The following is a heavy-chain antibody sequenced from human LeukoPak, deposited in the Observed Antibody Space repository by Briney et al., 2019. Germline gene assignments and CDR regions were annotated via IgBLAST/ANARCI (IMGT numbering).Heavy chain of an antibody. CDR2: IKEDGSET. CDR1: GFTFRRYW. CDR3: ARDGARHCTDGSCTVY. D-gene: IGHD2-15*01. Sequence: PWGSLRLSCAASGFTFRRYWMAWVRQAPGKGLEWVANIKEDGSETYYVDSVKGRFTISRDNAKNSLYLQMNSPRVEDTAVYYCARDGARHCTDGSCTVYWGQGTLVPVSS. J-gene: IGHJ4*02. V-gene: IGHV3-7*01.